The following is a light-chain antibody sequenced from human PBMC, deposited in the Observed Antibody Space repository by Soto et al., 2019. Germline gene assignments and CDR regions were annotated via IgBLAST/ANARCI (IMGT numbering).Light chain of an antibody. CDR1: SSDVGGYDY. CDR2: DVT. Sequence: QSALTQPPSASGPPGQSVAISCTGTSSDVGGYDYVSWFQQNPGKAPKLMIYDVTKRPSGVPDRFSGSKSGNTASLTVSGLQAEDEAYYYCASYGGYYVVFGGGTKLTVL. V-gene: IGLV2-8*01. J-gene: IGLJ2*01. CDR3: ASYGGYYVV.